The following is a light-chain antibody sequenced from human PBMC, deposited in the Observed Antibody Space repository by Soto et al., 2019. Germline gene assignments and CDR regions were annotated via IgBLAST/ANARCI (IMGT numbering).Light chain of an antibody. J-gene: IGLJ1*01. CDR3: SSYAGRNINV. CDR1: SSDVGTYKA. V-gene: IGLV2-23*01. Sequence: QSVLTQPASVSGSPGQSITISCTGTSSDVGTYKAVSWYQQHPGKAPKLIIFVARKRPSGLSNRFSGSKSGNTASLTISGLQAEDEADYYCSSYAGRNINVFGGGTKVTVL. CDR2: VAR.